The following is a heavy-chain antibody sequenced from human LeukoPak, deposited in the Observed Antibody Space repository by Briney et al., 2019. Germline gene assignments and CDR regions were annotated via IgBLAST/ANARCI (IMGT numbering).Heavy chain of an antibody. CDR3: ARPSVATMAFDY. CDR2: IYPGDSDT. Sequence: GEALQISWKGSGYSFTNYWIVWVRQMPGKGLEWMGIIYPGDSDTRYSPSFEGQVTISADKSISTAYLQWSSLKASDTAIYYCARPSVATMAFDYWGQGTLVTVSS. CDR1: GYSFTNYW. J-gene: IGHJ4*02. V-gene: IGHV5-51*01. D-gene: IGHD5-12*01.